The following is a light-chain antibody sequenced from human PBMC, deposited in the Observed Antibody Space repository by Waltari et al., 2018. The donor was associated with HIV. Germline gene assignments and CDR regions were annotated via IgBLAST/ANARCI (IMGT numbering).Light chain of an antibody. Sequence: QSALTQPASVSGSPGQSLTISCTGASRDVGGYKYVSWYQPHPGKAPKLMIYDVSERPSGVSNRFSGSKSGNTASLTISGLQAEDEADYYCCSYAGSSTLLFGGGTKVTVL. CDR3: CSYAGSSTLL. CDR2: DVS. J-gene: IGLJ3*02. V-gene: IGLV2-23*02. CDR1: SRDVGGYKY.